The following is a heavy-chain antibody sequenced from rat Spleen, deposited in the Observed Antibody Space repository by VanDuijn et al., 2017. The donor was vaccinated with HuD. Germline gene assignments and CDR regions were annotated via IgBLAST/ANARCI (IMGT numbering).Heavy chain of an antibody. Sequence: EVQLVESGGGLVQPGRSMKLSCAASGFTFSNYGMAWVRQAPTKGLEWVATLSYDGITTYYRDSVKGRFTVSRDNAKSTLYLQMDSLRSEDTATYYCARPAGYGYNLNWFGYWGQGTLVTVSS. CDR2: LSYDGITT. D-gene: IGHD1-9*01. CDR3: ARPAGYGYNLNWFGY. CDR1: GFTFSNYG. V-gene: IGHV5-29*01. J-gene: IGHJ3*01.